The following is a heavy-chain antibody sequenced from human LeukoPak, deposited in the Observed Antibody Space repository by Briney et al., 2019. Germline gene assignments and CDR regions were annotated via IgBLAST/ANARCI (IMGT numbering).Heavy chain of an antibody. CDR2: TSYSGST. J-gene: IGHJ4*02. CDR1: GGSINTHY. D-gene: IGHD5-12*01. Sequence: PSETLSLTCTVSGGSINTHYWNWIRQPPGKGLEWIGYTSYSGSTNYNPSLKSRVTISVDTSKNQFFLMLSSVTAADTAVYYCARGFDSKSTYFDYWGQGTLVTVSS. V-gene: IGHV4-59*11. CDR3: ARGFDSKSTYFDY.